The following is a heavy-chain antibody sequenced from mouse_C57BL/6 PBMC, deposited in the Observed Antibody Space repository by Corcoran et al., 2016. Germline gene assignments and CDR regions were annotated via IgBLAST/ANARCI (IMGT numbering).Heavy chain of an antibody. CDR1: GHSITSGYY. V-gene: IGHV3-6*01. Sequence: DVQLQESGPGLVKPSQSLSLTCSVTGHSITSGYYWNWIRQFPGNKLEWMGYISYDGSNNYNPSLKNRISITRDTSKNQFFLKLNSVTTEDTATYYCAYYPYYYAMDYWGQGTSVTVSS. CDR2: ISYDGSN. CDR3: AYYPYYYAMDY. D-gene: IGHD1-1*01. J-gene: IGHJ4*01.